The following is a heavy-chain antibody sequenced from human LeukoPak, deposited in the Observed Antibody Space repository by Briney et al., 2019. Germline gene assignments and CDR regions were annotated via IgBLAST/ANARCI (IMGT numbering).Heavy chain of an antibody. J-gene: IGHJ3*02. CDR2: IKQDGSEK. D-gene: IGHD6-19*01. CDR3: ARPAVAALGDAFDI. Sequence: GGSLRLSCAASGFTFSSYWMSWVRQAPGKGLEWVANIKQDGSEKYYVDSVKGRFTISRDNAKNSLYLQMNSLRAEDTAVYYCARPAVAALGDAFDIWGQGTMVTVSS. CDR1: GFTFSSYW. V-gene: IGHV3-7*01.